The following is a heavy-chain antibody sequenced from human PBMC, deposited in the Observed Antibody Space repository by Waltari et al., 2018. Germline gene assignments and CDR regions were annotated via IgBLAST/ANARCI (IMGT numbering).Heavy chain of an antibody. J-gene: IGHJ4*02. CDR2: IWYDGDNK. V-gene: IGHV3-33*01. Sequence: QVQLVVSGGGVVQPGKSLRLPCAASGFSFSRYAMHGVRQAPGKGLEWLAGIWYDGDNKYYGDSVRGRFTISRDNSKNTLYLQLNSLRAEDTAVYYCARASIAVEERGDDYFHYWGQGTLVTVSS. D-gene: IGHD6-19*01. CDR3: ARASIAVEERGDDYFHY. CDR1: GFSFSRYA.